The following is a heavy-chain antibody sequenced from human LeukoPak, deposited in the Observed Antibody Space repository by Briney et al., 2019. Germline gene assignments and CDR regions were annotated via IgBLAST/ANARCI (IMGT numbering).Heavy chain of an antibody. D-gene: IGHD1-1*01. J-gene: IGHJ3*02. Sequence: QPSETLSLTCTVSGGSISSYYWSWIRQPPGKGLEWIGYIYYSGSTNYNPSLKSRVTISVDTSKNQFSLKLSSVTAADTAVYYCARDTSDAFDIWGQGTMVTVSS. CDR2: IYYSGST. CDR3: ARDTSDAFDI. CDR1: GGSISSYY. V-gene: IGHV4-59*01.